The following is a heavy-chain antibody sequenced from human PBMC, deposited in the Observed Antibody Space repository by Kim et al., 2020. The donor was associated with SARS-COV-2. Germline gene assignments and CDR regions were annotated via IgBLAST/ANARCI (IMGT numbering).Heavy chain of an antibody. J-gene: IGHJ4*02. CDR2: IPIFGTA. CDR3: ARDRS. Sequence: IPIFGTANYAQKFQGRVTITADKSTSTAYMELSSLRSEDTAVYYCARDRSWGQGTLVTVSS. V-gene: IGHV1-69*06.